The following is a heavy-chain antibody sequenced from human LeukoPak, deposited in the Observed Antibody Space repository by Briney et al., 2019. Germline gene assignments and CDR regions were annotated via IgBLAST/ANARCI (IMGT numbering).Heavy chain of an antibody. CDR2: IHQSGST. V-gene: IGHV4-4*02. D-gene: IGHD2/OR15-2a*01. CDR3: AREEKTFFDY. J-gene: IGHJ4*02. CDR1: GGSISSSNW. Sequence: SETLSLTCAVSGGSISSSNWWTWVRQPPGKGLEWIGEIHQSGSTNYIPSLKSRVIISVDKSKNQFSLKMSSVTAADTAVYYCAREEKTFFDYWGQGILVTVSS.